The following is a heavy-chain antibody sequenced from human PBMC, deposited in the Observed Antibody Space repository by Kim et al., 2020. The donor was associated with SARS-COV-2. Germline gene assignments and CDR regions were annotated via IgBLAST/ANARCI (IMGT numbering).Heavy chain of an antibody. CDR2: IGTAGDT. CDR1: GFTFSSYD. J-gene: IGHJ5*02. Sequence: GGSLRLSCAASGFTFSSYDMHWVRQATGKGLEWVSAIGTAGDTYYPGSVKGRFTISRENAKNSLYLQMNSLRAGDTAVYYCARGTAAAGIIPWFDPWGQGTLVTVSS. D-gene: IGHD6-13*01. V-gene: IGHV3-13*04. CDR3: ARGTAAAGIIPWFDP.